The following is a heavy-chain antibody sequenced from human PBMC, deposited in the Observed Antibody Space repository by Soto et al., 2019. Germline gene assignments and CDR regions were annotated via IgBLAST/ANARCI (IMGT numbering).Heavy chain of an antibody. Sequence: ASVEVSCKASGYTFTSYYMHWVLQAPGQGLEWMGIINPSGGSTSYAQKFQGRVTMTRDTSTSTVYMELSSLRSEDTAVYYCARDAEVTIFGVVNNWFDPWGQGTLVTVSS. D-gene: IGHD3-3*01. CDR3: ARDAEVTIFGVVNNWFDP. J-gene: IGHJ5*02. CDR2: INPSGGST. CDR1: GYTFTSYY. V-gene: IGHV1-46*01.